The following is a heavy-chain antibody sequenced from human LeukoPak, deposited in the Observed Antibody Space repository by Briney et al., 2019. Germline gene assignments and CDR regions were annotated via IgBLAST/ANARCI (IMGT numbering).Heavy chain of an antibody. Sequence: PSETLSLTCAVYGGSFSGYYWSWIRQSPGKGLEWIGEINYSGTTNYNPSLKSRVTISVDTSKNQFSLKLSSVTAADTAVYYCARGTRIVGAKHWGQGTLVTVSS. J-gene: IGHJ4*02. CDR3: ARGTRIVGAKH. V-gene: IGHV4-34*01. CDR2: INYSGTT. D-gene: IGHD1-26*01. CDR1: GGSFSGYY.